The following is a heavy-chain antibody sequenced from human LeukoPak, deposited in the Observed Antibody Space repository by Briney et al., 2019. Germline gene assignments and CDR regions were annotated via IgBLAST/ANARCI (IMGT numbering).Heavy chain of an antibody. J-gene: IGHJ3*02. D-gene: IGHD3-22*01. Sequence: GGSLRLSCAASGFTFSSYAMSWVRQAPGKGLEWVSALSGSGGSTYYADSVKGRFTISRDKCKNTLYLQMNSLSAADSSVFSCANPAAYYDSSDYAFDIWGQGTMVTVSS. CDR3: ANPAAYYDSSDYAFDI. V-gene: IGHV3-23*01. CDR2: LSGSGGST. CDR1: GFTFSSYA.